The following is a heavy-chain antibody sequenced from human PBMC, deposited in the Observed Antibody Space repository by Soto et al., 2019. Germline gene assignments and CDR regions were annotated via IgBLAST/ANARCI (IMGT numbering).Heavy chain of an antibody. CDR1: GFSLSSSGVG. D-gene: IGHD6-19*01. V-gene: IGHV2-5*02. Sequence: QITLKESGPSLLRPTQTLTLTCTYSGFSLSSSGVGVGWVRQPPGKALEWLTFSYWDDDKRNNLSRKTRLTITKDTSKNQVVLTMTNMDPADTATYYCARLVVAGITYYFASWGQGPLVIVSS. J-gene: IGHJ4*02. CDR2: SYWDDDK. CDR3: ARLVVAGITYYFAS.